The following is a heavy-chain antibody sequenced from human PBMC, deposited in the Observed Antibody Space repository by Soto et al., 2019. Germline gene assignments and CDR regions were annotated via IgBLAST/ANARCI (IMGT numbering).Heavy chain of an antibody. D-gene: IGHD1-1*01. CDR2: IYPGDSDT. CDR3: ARLEHETTPISNWYFDL. V-gene: IGHV5-51*01. J-gene: IGHJ2*01. CDR1: GYSFTSYW. Sequence: PGESLKISCKGSGYSFTSYWIGWVRQMPGKGLEWMGIIYPGDSDTRYSPSFQGQVTISADKSISTAYLQRSSLKASDTAMYYCARLEHETTPISNWYFDLWGRGTLVTVSS.